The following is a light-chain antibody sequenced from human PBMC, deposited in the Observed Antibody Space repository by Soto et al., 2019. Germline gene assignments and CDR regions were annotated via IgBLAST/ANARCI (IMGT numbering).Light chain of an antibody. CDR1: QSVSRQ. V-gene: IGKV1-5*01. CDR2: DAS. J-gene: IGKJ1*01. Sequence: IQMTHSPYTLAASVGDIFTITCRASQSVSRQLAWYQQKPGKAPKLLVYDASSLESGVPSRFSGSGSGTEFTLTTSSLQPDDFATYYRQQYNAYPGTFGQGTKVDIK. CDR3: QQYNAYPGT.